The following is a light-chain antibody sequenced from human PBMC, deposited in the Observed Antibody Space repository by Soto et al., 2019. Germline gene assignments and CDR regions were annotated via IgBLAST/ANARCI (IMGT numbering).Light chain of an antibody. V-gene: IGLV1-40*01. CDR3: QSYDSSLSAWV. J-gene: IGLJ3*02. Sequence: QPVLTQPPSVSGAPGQRVTISCTGSSSNIGAGYDVHWYQQLPGTAPKLLIYGNSNRPSGVPDRFSGSKSGTSASLAITGXXXEDEADYYCQSYDSSLSAWVFGGGTKVTVL. CDR1: SSNIGAGYD. CDR2: GNS.